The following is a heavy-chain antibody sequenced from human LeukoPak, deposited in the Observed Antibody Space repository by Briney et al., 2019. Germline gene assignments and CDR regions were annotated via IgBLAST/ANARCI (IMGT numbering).Heavy chain of an antibody. Sequence: QSGGSLRLSCAASGFTFSSYGIHWVRQAPGKGLEWVAVISYDGSTIYYADSVKGRFTISRDNSKNMLYLQMNSLRAEDTAVYYCARTPAYCGGDCYSTFDYWGQGTLVTVSS. J-gene: IGHJ4*02. V-gene: IGHV3-30*03. D-gene: IGHD2-21*02. CDR2: ISYDGSTI. CDR3: ARTPAYCGGDCYSTFDY. CDR1: GFTFSSYG.